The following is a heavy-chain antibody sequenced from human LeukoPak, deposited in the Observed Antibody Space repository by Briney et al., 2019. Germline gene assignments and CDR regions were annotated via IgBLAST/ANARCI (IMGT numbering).Heavy chain of an antibody. CDR1: GFTFSSYA. Sequence: GGSLRLSCAASGFTFSSYAMSWVRQAPGKGLEWVSTISGSGGSTYYADSMKGRFTISRDNSKNTLYLQMNSLRAEDTAVYYCASSGSGRYYFDYWGQGTLVTVSS. J-gene: IGHJ4*02. V-gene: IGHV3-23*01. CDR3: ASSGSGRYYFDY. CDR2: ISGSGGST. D-gene: IGHD3-10*01.